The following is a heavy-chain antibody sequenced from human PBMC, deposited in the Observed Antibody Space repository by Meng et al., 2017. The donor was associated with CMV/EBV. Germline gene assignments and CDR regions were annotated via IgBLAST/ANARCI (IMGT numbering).Heavy chain of an antibody. CDR1: GFTFSSYW. V-gene: IGHV3-7*01. J-gene: IGHJ6*02. Sequence: GGSLRLSCAASGFTFSSYWMSWVRQAPGKGLEWVANIKQDGSEKYYVDSVKGRFTISRDNAKNSLYLQMNSLRAEDTAVYYCAREGGTYSSSWSGYYYYGMDVWGQGTTVTVSS. CDR2: IKQDGSEK. CDR3: AREGGTYSSSWSGYYYYGMDV. D-gene: IGHD6-13*01.